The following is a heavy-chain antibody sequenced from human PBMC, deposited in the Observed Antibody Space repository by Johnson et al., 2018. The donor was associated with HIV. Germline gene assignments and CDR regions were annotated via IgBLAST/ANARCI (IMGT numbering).Heavy chain of an antibody. CDR2: ISSNGGST. D-gene: IGHD4-17*01. CDR3: ASTDDAFDL. V-gene: IGHV3-64*01. Sequence: VQLVESGGGLVQPGGSLRLSCAASGFTFSTYAMHWVRQAPGKGLEYVSAISSNGGSTYYANSVKGRFTISRDNSKNTLYLQMGSLRAEDLAVYYCASTDDAFDLWGQGTMVTVSS. CDR1: GFTFSTYA. J-gene: IGHJ3*01.